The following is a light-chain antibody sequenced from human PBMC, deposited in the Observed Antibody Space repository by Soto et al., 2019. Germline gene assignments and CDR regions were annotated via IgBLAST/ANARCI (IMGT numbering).Light chain of an antibody. J-gene: IGKJ1*01. Sequence: ETVMTQSPATLSVSAGEKAIVSCRASQSISSHLAWFQQKPGQPPRLHIFGASTRATGAPARFSGSGSWTEFTLTISSLQSEDSAVYFCQQYSYLWTFGQGTKVEIK. CDR1: QSISSH. V-gene: IGKV3D-15*01. CDR2: GAS. CDR3: QQYSYLWT.